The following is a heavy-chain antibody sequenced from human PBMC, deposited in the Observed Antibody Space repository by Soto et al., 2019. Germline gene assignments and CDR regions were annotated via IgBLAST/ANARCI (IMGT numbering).Heavy chain of an antibody. V-gene: IGHV4-31*03. CDR2: IYYSGST. CDR3: VRLRYCSSTSCHRFDP. CDR1: GGSISSSGYY. Sequence: SETLSLTCTVSGGSISSSGYYWSWIRQHPGKGPEWIGHIYYSGSTYYNPSLKSRVTISVDTSKNQFSLKLSSVTAADTAVYYCVRLRYCSSTSCHRFDPWGQGTLVTVSS. J-gene: IGHJ5*02. D-gene: IGHD2-2*02.